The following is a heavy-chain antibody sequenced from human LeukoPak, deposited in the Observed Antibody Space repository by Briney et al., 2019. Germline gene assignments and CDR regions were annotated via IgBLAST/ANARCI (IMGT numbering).Heavy chain of an antibody. CDR3: ARAIFGVAWFDP. CDR1: GGSISSGSYY. J-gene: IGHJ5*02. CDR2: IYTSGST. Sequence: SQTLSLTCTVSGGSISSGSYYWSWIRQPAGKGLEWIGRIYTSGSTNYNPSLKSRVTISVDTSKNQFSLKLSSVTAADTAVYYCARAIFGVAWFDPWGQGTLVTVSS. D-gene: IGHD3-3*02. V-gene: IGHV4-61*02.